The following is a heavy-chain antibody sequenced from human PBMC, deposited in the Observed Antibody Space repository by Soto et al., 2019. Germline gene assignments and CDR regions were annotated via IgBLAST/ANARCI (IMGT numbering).Heavy chain of an antibody. V-gene: IGHV3-33*06. CDR2: IWYDGSNQ. CDR1: GFSFTTYG. D-gene: IGHD2-21*02. Sequence: QVQLVESGGGVVQPGRSLRLSCVASGFSFTTYGLQRVRQAPGKGLEWVAVIWYDGSNQYYADSVKGRFTISRDNSKNILYLEMNSMRVEDTAVYYCVKDHCGGDCYSDPYFDYWGQGTLVTVSS. CDR3: VKDHCGGDCYSDPYFDY. J-gene: IGHJ4*02.